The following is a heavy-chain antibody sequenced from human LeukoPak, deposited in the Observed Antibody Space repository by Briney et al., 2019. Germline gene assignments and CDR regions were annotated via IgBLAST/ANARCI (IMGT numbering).Heavy chain of an antibody. CDR1: GYTFTGYY. V-gene: IGHV1-2*02. D-gene: IGHD1-1*01. CDR3: ARGKEQEERNTFDY. Sequence: ASVKASCKASGYTFTGYYMHWVRQAPGQGLEWMGWINPNSGGTNYAQKFQGRVTMTRDTSISTAYMELSRLRSDDTAVYYCARGKEQEERNTFDYWGQGTLVTVSS. J-gene: IGHJ4*02. CDR2: INPNSGGT.